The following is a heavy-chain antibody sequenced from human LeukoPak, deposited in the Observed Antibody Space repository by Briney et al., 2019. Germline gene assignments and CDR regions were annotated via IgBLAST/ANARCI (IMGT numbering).Heavy chain of an antibody. CDR2: INSDGSST. CDR1: GFTFSSYW. Sequence: PGGSLRLSCAASGFTFSSYWMHWVRQAPGKGLEWVSRINSDGSSTSYADSVKGRFTISRDNAKNTLYLQMNSLRGEDTAVYYCARVYDVNWGGFDYWGQGTLVTVSS. D-gene: IGHD7-27*01. CDR3: ARVYDVNWGGFDY. J-gene: IGHJ4*02. V-gene: IGHV3-74*01.